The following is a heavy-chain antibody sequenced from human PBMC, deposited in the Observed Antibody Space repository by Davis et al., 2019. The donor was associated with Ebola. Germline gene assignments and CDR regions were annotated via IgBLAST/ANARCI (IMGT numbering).Heavy chain of an antibody. J-gene: IGHJ4*02. CDR1: GGSISSYY. Sequence: SETLSLTCTLSGGSISSYYWGWVRQLPGKGLEWIGDVYYDGSTNYNASLKSRVTMSIDPSKNQYSLRLESVTAADTAVYYCARHEYQLPLDYWGQGTLVTVS. CDR2: VYYDGST. CDR3: ARHEYQLPLDY. V-gene: IGHV4-59*08. D-gene: IGHD2-2*01.